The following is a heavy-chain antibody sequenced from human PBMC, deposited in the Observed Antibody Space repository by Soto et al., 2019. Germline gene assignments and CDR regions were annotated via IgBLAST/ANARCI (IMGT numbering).Heavy chain of an antibody. CDR3: ASGYYDRIGYYFDY. CDR2: ISSSSSYI. D-gene: IGHD3-22*01. J-gene: IGHJ4*02. Sequence: EVQLVESGGGLVKPGGSLRLSCADSGFIFSSNSMNWVRQAPGKGLEWVSSISSSSSYIYYADSVKGRFTISRDNAKNSVYLQMNSLRVEDTAVYYCASGYYDRIGYYFDYWGQGISVTVSS. V-gene: IGHV3-21*01. CDR1: GFIFSSNS.